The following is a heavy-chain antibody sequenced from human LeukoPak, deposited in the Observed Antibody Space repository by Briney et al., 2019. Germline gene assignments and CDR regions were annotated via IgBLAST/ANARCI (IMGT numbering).Heavy chain of an antibody. CDR3: ARDPTHESSGYPFDY. CDR1: GFTFSSYS. Sequence: GGSLRLSCAASGFTFSSYSMNWVRQAPGKGLEWVSYISSSSSNIYYADSVKGRFTIPRDNAKNSLYLQMNSLRAEDTALYYCARDPTHESSGYPFDYWGQGTLVTVSS. V-gene: IGHV3-48*01. J-gene: IGHJ4*02. D-gene: IGHD3-22*01. CDR2: ISSSSSNI.